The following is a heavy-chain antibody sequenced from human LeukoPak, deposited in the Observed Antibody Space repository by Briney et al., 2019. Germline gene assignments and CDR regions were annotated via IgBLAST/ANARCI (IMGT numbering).Heavy chain of an antibody. Sequence: ASVKVSCKASGYTFTSYGISRVRQAPGQGPEWMGWISAYNGNTNYAQKFQGRVTMTTDTSTSTAYMELRSLRSDDTAVYYCARVKGSTVPPDVFDIWGQGTMVTVSS. CDR2: ISAYNGNT. D-gene: IGHD4-17*01. J-gene: IGHJ3*02. CDR3: ARVKGSTVPPDVFDI. V-gene: IGHV1-18*01. CDR1: GYTFTSYG.